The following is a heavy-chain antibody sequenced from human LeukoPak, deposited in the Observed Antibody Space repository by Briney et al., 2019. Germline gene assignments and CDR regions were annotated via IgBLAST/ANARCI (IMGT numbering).Heavy chain of an antibody. CDR1: GYSISSGYY. Sequence: SETLSLTCTVSGYSISSGYYWGWIRQPPGKGLEWIGSIYHSGSTYYNPSLKSRVTISVDTSKNQFSLKLSSVTAADTAVYYCARDCTVTTESGFDYWGQGTLVTVSS. V-gene: IGHV4-38-2*02. CDR3: ARDCTVTTESGFDY. CDR2: IYHSGST. J-gene: IGHJ4*02. D-gene: IGHD4-17*01.